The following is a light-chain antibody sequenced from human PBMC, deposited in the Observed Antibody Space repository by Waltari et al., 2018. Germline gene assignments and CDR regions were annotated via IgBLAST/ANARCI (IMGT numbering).Light chain of an antibody. V-gene: IGKV3-11*01. CDR2: DAS. CDR1: QSVSSY. CDR3: QHRSNWPT. Sequence: ELVLTQSPATLSLSPGERATLSCRASQSVSSYLAWYQQKPGQAPRLLIYDASNRATGIPARFSGSGSGTDFTLTISSLEPEDFAVYYCQHRSNWPTFGQGTKVEIK. J-gene: IGKJ1*01.